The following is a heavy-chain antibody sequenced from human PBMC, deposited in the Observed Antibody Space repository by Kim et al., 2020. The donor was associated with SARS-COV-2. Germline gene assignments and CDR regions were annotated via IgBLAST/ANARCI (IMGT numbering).Heavy chain of an antibody. V-gene: IGHV3-48*03. J-gene: IGHJ4*02. D-gene: IGHD1-7*01. Sequence: ADSGKGRFTISRDNAKNSLYLQMNSLRAEDTAVYYCARGGGITGTTWFDYWGQGTLVTVSS. CDR3: ARGGGITGTTWFDY.